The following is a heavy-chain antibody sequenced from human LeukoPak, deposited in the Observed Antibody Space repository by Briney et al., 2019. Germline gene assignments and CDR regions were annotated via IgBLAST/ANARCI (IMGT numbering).Heavy chain of an antibody. CDR2: TSGSGNDYST. D-gene: IGHD2-15*01. CDR1: GFTFSSHA. CDR3: ARGGWSRPFDF. V-gene: IGHV3-23*01. Sequence: GGSQRLSCAASGFTFSSHAMSWVRQAPGKGLEWVSGTSGSGNDYSTHYADSVEGRFTISRDNSKNTLYLQMSSLRAEDTAVYYCARGGWSRPFDFWGQGTLVSGSS. J-gene: IGHJ4*02.